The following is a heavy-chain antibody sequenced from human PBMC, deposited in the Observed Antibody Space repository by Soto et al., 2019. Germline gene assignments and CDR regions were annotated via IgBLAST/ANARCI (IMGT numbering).Heavy chain of an antibody. V-gene: IGHV3-23*01. CDR2: ISGSGGST. Sequence: GGSLRLSCAASGFTFSSYAMSWVRQAPGKGLEWVSAISGSGGSTYYADSVKGRFTISRDNSKNTLYLQMNSLRAEDTAVYYCATARQGGCYTWFDAWGQGTLVTGS. J-gene: IGHJ5*02. CDR1: GFTFSSYA. CDR3: ATARQGGCYTWFDA. D-gene: IGHD2-15*01.